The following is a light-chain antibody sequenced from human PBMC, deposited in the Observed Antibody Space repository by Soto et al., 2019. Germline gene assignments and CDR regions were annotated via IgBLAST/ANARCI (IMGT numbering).Light chain of an antibody. CDR3: QQYYTWPS. J-gene: IGKJ5*01. Sequence: EILMTQSPATLSVSPGERATLSCRASQRVSPNVAWYQQGPGQAPRLLIYGASTRATGIPGRFSGSGSGTEFTLTISSLESEDFAVYYCQQYYTWPSFGQGTRLEI. CDR2: GAS. V-gene: IGKV3-15*01. CDR1: QRVSPN.